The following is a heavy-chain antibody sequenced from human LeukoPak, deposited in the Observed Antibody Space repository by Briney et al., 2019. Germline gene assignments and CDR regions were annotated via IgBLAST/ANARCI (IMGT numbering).Heavy chain of an antibody. CDR1: GGSVSGDNYY. V-gene: IGHV4-61*01. D-gene: IGHD6-13*01. CDR2: MYNSGST. Sequence: SETLSLTCTVTGGSVSGDNYYWSWIRQPPGKGLEGFGYMYNSGSTNYSPSLKSRVTMSADTSKHQLSLKLSAVTAADTAVYYCARGKYSSSWYIFDPWGQGALVTVSS. CDR3: ARGKYSSSWYIFDP. J-gene: IGHJ5*02.